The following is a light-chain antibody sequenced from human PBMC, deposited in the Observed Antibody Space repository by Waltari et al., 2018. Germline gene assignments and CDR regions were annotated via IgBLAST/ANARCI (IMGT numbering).Light chain of an antibody. CDR3: AAWDGSLSGWV. J-gene: IGLJ3*02. Sequence: QSVLTQPPSVSETPGQRVTISCSGGSSDIGSNFVYWYQHVPGTAPRLLISRNDQRPAGVPDRFSGSKSGTSASLAISGLRPEDEADYYCAAWDGSLSGWVFGGGTKVTVL. CDR2: RND. CDR1: SSDIGSNF. V-gene: IGLV1-47*01.